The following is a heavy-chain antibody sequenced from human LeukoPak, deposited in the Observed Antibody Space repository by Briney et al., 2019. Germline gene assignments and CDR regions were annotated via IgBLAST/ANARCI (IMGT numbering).Heavy chain of an antibody. CDR3: AREVTTGIASAGRVDY. CDR2: IYTSGST. D-gene: IGHD6-13*01. CDR1: GGSISSYY. V-gene: IGHV4-4*07. Sequence: SETLSLTCTVSGGSISSYYWSWIRQPAGKGLEWIGRIYTSGSTNYNPSLKSRVTMPVDTSKNQFSLKLSSVTAADAAVYYCAREVTTGIASAGRVDYWGQGTLVTVSS. J-gene: IGHJ4*02.